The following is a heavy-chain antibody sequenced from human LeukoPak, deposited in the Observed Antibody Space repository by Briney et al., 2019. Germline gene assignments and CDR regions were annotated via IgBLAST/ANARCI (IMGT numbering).Heavy chain of an antibody. J-gene: IGHJ2*01. D-gene: IGHD4-17*01. CDR1: GGTFSSYA. CDR2: IIPIFGTA. V-gene: IGHV1-69*13. CDR3: ARGRTVTNDFDL. Sequence: ASVKVSCKASGGTFSSYAISWVRQAPGQGLEWMGGIIPIFGTANYAQKSQGRVTITADESTSTAYMELSSLRSEDTAVYYCARGRTVTNDFDLWGRGTLLTVSS.